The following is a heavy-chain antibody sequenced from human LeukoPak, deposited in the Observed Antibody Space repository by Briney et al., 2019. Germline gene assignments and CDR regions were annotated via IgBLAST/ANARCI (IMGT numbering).Heavy chain of an antibody. Sequence: GGSLRLSCAASGFTFSSYGMHWVRQAPGKGLEWVAVISYDGSNRYYADSVKGRFTISRDNSKNTLYLQMNSLRAEDTAVYYRAKDHSTGYSSSWYYFDYWGQGTLVTVSS. CDR2: ISYDGSNR. CDR3: AKDHSTGYSSSWYYFDY. D-gene: IGHD6-13*01. J-gene: IGHJ4*02. V-gene: IGHV3-30*18. CDR1: GFTFSSYG.